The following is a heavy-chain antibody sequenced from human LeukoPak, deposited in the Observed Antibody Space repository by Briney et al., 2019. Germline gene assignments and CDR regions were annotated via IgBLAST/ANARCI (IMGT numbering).Heavy chain of an antibody. V-gene: IGHV5-51*01. Sequence: GESLKISCKGSGYSFTSYWIGWVRQMPGKGLEWMGIIYPGDSDTRYSPSFQGQVTISADKSISTAYLQWSSLKASDTAMYYCARQMSSSSWYPREYYYGMDVWGQGTRSPSP. D-gene: IGHD6-13*01. J-gene: IGHJ6*02. CDR2: IYPGDSDT. CDR3: ARQMSSSSWYPREYYYGMDV. CDR1: GYSFTSYW.